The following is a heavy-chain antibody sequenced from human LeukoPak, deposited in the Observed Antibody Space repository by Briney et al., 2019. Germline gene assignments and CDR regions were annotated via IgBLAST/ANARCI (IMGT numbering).Heavy chain of an antibody. Sequence: PSETLSLTCTVSGGSISSYYWSWIRQPPGKGLEWIGYIYYSGSTNYNPSLKSRVTISVDTSKNQFSLKLSSVTAADTAVYYYAGGYSSGWYFDYWGQGTLVTVSS. D-gene: IGHD6-19*01. CDR2: IYYSGST. CDR3: AGGYSSGWYFDY. J-gene: IGHJ4*02. V-gene: IGHV4-59*01. CDR1: GGSISSYY.